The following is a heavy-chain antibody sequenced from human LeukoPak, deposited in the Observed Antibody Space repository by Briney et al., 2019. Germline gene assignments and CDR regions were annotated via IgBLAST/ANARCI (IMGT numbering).Heavy chain of an antibody. CDR1: GFTFSSYW. V-gene: IGHV3-48*01. CDR3: ARDRVYAFDI. CDR2: FRDSDGSI. D-gene: IGHD5-24*01. J-gene: IGHJ3*02. Sequence: GGSLRLSCAASGFTFSSYWMSWVRQAPGKGLEWVSYFRDSDGSIYYADSVKGRFTISRDNAKNSLYLQMNSLRAEDTAVYYCARDRVYAFDIWGQGTMVTVSS.